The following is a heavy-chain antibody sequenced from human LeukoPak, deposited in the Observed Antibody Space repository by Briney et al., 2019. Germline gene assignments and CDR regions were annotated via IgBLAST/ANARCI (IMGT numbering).Heavy chain of an antibody. D-gene: IGHD2-15*01. Sequence: PSETLSLTCTVSGGSISSSNYLWGWIRQPPGKGLEWIGSIYYSGSTYHNPSFKSRLTISVDTSKNQFSLRLSSVTAADTAMYYCARQGDSCSGGSCYARTIDYWGQGTLVIVSS. V-gene: IGHV4-39*01. CDR2: IYYSGST. J-gene: IGHJ4*02. CDR3: ARQGDSCSGGSCYARTIDY. CDR1: GGSISSSNYL.